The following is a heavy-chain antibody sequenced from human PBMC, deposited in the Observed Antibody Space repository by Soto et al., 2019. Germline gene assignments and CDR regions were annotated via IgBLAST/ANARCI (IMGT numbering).Heavy chain of an antibody. CDR3: AKDLSGSYLTVDY. CDR2: ISYDGSNK. V-gene: IGHV3-30*18. D-gene: IGHD1-26*01. J-gene: IGHJ4*02. Sequence: GGSLRLSCAASGFTFSSYGMHWVRQAPGKGLEWVAVISYDGSNKYYADSVKGRFTISRDNSKNTLYLQMNSLRAEDTAVYYCAKDLSGSYLTVDYWGQGTLVTVSS. CDR1: GFTFSSYG.